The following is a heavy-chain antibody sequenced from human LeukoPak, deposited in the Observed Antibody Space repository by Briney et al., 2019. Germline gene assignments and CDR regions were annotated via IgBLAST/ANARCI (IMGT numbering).Heavy chain of an antibody. Sequence: PGGSLRLSCAASGFTFSSYAMSWVRQAPGKGLEWVSAISGSGGSTYYADSVKGRFTISRDNSKNTLCLQMDSLRAEDTAVYYCAKDRYSSGWFDYWGQGTLVTVSS. V-gene: IGHV3-23*01. CDR1: GFTFSSYA. CDR2: ISGSGGST. D-gene: IGHD6-19*01. J-gene: IGHJ4*02. CDR3: AKDRYSSGWFDY.